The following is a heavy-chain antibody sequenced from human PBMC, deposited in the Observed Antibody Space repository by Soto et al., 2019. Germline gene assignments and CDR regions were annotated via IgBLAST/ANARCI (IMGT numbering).Heavy chain of an antibody. CDR1: GGSMSRYY. CDR3: ARDVRPTGLGYFDT. V-gene: IGHV4-59*01. D-gene: IGHD2-8*01. Sequence: QVQLQESGPGLVKPSETLSLTCSFSGGSMSRYYWSWIRQPPGKGLEWIGNIHQSGSTNYNASLKRRVTTSIDTTKRDFYLHLTSVNAADAAVYYCARDVRPTGLGYFDTWGRGTIVTVSS. J-gene: IGHJ2*01. CDR2: IHQSGST.